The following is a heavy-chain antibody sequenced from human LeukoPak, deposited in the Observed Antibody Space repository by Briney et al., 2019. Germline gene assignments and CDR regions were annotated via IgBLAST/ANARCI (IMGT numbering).Heavy chain of an antibody. CDR2: ISDSGGST. Sequence: GGSLRLYCAASGFTFTIYAMSWVRQAPGKGLEWVSGISDSGGSTDYADSVKGRFTISRDNPKNTLYLQMNSLRAEDTALYYCAKGVVRSYYYGMDVWGQGTTVTVSS. CDR1: GFTFTIYA. V-gene: IGHV3-23*01. CDR3: AKGVVRSYYYGMDV. D-gene: IGHD2-15*01. J-gene: IGHJ6*02.